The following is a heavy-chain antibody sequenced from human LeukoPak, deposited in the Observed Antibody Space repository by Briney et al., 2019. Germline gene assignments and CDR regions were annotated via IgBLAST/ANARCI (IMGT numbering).Heavy chain of an antibody. Sequence: PGGSLRLSCAASAFTISGYAMTWVRQAPGKGLEWVSTISYSGTNAYYADSVKGRFTISRDNSKNMLYLQMNSLRDEDTALYYCAKATHGDYYYYMDVWGKGTTVTVSS. J-gene: IGHJ6*03. CDR1: AFTISGYA. V-gene: IGHV3-23*01. D-gene: IGHD3-10*01. CDR3: AKATHGDYYYYMDV. CDR2: ISYSGTNA.